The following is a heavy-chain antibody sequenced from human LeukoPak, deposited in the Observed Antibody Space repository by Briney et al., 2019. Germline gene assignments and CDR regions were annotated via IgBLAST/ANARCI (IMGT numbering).Heavy chain of an antibody. V-gene: IGHV5-51*01. D-gene: IGHD2-2*01. Sequence: GESLKISCKGSGYSFTSYWIGWVRQLPGKGLEWMGIIYPGDSDTRYIPSFQGQVTISADKSISTAYLQWGSLKASDTAMYYCASLYCSSTSCPLGGFDYWGQGTLVTVSS. CDR3: ASLYCSSTSCPLGGFDY. J-gene: IGHJ4*02. CDR2: IYPGDSDT. CDR1: GYSFTSYW.